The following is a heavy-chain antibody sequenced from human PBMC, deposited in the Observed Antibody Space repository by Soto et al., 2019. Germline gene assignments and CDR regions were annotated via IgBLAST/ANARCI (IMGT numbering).Heavy chain of an antibody. CDR1: GFIFSTYA. Sequence: SGGSLRLSCAASGFIFSTYAMSWVRQAPGKGLEWVSAISGSGGSTHYADSVKGRFTISRENSRDTLYVQMNSLRAEDTAVYYCAKDTFSSGWYGAFDIWGQGTMVTVSS. J-gene: IGHJ3*02. D-gene: IGHD6-19*01. CDR3: AKDTFSSGWYGAFDI. CDR2: ISGSGGST. V-gene: IGHV3-23*01.